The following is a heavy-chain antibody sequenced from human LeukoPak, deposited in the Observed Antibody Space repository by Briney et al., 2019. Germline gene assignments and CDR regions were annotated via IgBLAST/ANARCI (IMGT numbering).Heavy chain of an antibody. Sequence: GGSLRLSCTTSGFNFRAYWMGWVRQAPGKGLEWVANIHQHGSKENYLDSVKGRFTISRDNAKSSIYLQMNSLRAEDTALYYCAKGKIYDILTGYYLDYWGQGTLVTVSS. CDR3: AKGKIYDILTGYYLDY. CDR2: IHQHGSKE. J-gene: IGHJ4*02. V-gene: IGHV3-7*03. CDR1: GFNFRAYW. D-gene: IGHD3-9*01.